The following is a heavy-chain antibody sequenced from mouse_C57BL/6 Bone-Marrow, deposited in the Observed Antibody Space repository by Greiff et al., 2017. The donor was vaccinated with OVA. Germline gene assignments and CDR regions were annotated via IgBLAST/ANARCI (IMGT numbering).Heavy chain of an antibody. Sequence: DVKVEESGPGLVKPSQSLSLTCSVTGYSITSGYYWNWIRQFPGNKLEWMGYISYDGSNNYNPSLKNRISITRDTSKNQFFLKLNSVTTEDTATYYCARAGVYYSDYWGQGTTLTVSS. J-gene: IGHJ2*01. V-gene: IGHV3-6*01. CDR3: ARAGVYYSDY. CDR2: ISYDGSN. CDR1: GYSITSGYY.